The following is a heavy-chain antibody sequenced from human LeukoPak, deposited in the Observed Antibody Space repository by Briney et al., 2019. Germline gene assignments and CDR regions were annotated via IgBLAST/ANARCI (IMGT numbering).Heavy chain of an antibody. J-gene: IGHJ4*02. V-gene: IGHV3-23*01. CDR1: GFTFSRYW. CDR3: AKDPGGSYYDFWSGYYGVDY. D-gene: IGHD3-3*01. CDR2: ISGSGGST. Sequence: GGSLRLSCAASGFTFSRYWMSWVRQAPGKGLEWVSAISGSGGSTYYADSVKGRFTISRDNSKNTLYLQMNSLRAEDTAVYYCAKDPGGSYYDFWSGYYGVDYWGQGTLVTVSS.